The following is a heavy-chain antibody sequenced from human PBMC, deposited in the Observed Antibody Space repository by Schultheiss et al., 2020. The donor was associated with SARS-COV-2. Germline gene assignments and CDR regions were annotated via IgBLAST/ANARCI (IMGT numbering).Heavy chain of an antibody. CDR2: IYYSGST. V-gene: IGHV4-38-2*02. CDR3: AREVTPYYYDS. CDR1: GYSISSGYY. J-gene: IGHJ4*02. D-gene: IGHD3-22*01. Sequence: SETLSLTCAVSGYSISSGYYWGWIRQPPGKGLEWIGYIYYSGSTYYNPSLKSRVTISVDTSKNQFSLKLSSVTAADTAVYYCAREVTPYYYDSWGQGTLVTVSS.